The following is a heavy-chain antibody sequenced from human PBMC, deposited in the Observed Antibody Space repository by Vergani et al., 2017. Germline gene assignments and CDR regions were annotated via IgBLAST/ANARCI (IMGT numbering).Heavy chain of an antibody. D-gene: IGHD6-13*01. CDR1: GGSISSYY. CDR2: IYYSGST. Sequence: QVQLQESGPGLVKPSETLSLTCTVSGGSISSYYWSWIRQPPGKGLEWIGYIYYSGSTNYNPSLKSRVTISVDTSKNQFSLKLSSVAAADTAVYYCARHGVIAARGYYYCMDVWGKGTTVTVSS. V-gene: IGHV4-59*08. CDR3: ARHGVIAARGYYYCMDV. J-gene: IGHJ6*03.